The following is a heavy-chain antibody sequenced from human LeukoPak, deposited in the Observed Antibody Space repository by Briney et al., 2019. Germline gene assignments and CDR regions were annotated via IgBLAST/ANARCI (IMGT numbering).Heavy chain of an antibody. CDR2: TYYSGAT. D-gene: IGHD1-26*01. CDR1: GDSVTSTYY. Sequence: LETLSLTCSVSGDSVTSTYYWGWIRQPPGKGLEWIGCTYYSGATYSDLSLKSRVAMSVDTSRNQFSLKLSSVTAADTALYYCARVGPTWDYYYMDVWGKGTPVIVSS. CDR3: ARVGPTWDYYYMDV. V-gene: IGHV4-39*07. J-gene: IGHJ6*03.